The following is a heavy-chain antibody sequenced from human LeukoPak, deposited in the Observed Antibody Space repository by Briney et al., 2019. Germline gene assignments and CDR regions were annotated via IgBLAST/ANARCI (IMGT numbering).Heavy chain of an antibody. V-gene: IGHV3-23*01. CDR2: ISGSGGST. Sequence: GGSLRLSCAASGFTFDDYGMSWVRQAPGKGLEWVSGISGSGGSTYYADPVRGRFTIYKDNSKNTLYLQMNRLRAEDTAVYYCAKDQGWFGELRKYYFDYWGQGTLVTVSS. D-gene: IGHD3-10*01. CDR1: GFTFDDYG. CDR3: AKDQGWFGELRKYYFDY. J-gene: IGHJ4*02.